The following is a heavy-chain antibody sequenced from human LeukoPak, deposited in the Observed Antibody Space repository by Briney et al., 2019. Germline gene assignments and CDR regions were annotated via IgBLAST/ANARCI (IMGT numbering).Heavy chain of an antibody. CDR2: IYYSGST. D-gene: IGHD3-10*01. Sequence: SETLSLTCTVSGGSISSSSYYWGWIRQPPGKGLEWIGSIYYSGSTYYNPSLKSRVTISVDTSKNQFSLKLSSVTAADTAVYYCARGVGVAGSGSYYYYWGQGTLVTVSS. J-gene: IGHJ4*02. V-gene: IGHV4-39*01. CDR3: ARGVGVAGSGSYYYY. CDR1: GGSISSSSYY.